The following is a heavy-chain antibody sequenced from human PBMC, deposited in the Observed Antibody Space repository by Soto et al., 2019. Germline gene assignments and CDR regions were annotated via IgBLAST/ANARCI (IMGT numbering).Heavy chain of an antibody. V-gene: IGHV4-39*01. J-gene: IGHJ4*02. CDR1: GGSISSSSYY. CDR2: IYYSGST. Sequence: SETLSLTCTVSGGSISSSSYYWGWIRQPPGKGLEWIGSIYYSGSTYYNPSLKSRVTISVDTSKNQFSLKLSSVTAADTAVYYCARHPWILGYSNSYFDYWGQGTLVTVSS. D-gene: IGHD4-4*01. CDR3: ARHPWILGYSNSYFDY.